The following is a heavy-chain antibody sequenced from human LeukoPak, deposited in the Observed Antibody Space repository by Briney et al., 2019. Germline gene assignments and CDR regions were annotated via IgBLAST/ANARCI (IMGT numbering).Heavy chain of an antibody. CDR1: GFTFSSYS. D-gene: IGHD3-22*01. J-gene: IGHJ3*02. Sequence: PGGSLRLSCAASGFTFSSYSRNWVRQAPGKGLEWVSSISSSSSYIYYADSVKGRFTISRDNAKNSLYLQMNSLRAEDTAVYYCARGPYYYDSSGSHHLDIWGQGTMVTVSS. CDR2: ISSSSSYI. CDR3: ARGPYYYDSSGSHHLDI. V-gene: IGHV3-21*01.